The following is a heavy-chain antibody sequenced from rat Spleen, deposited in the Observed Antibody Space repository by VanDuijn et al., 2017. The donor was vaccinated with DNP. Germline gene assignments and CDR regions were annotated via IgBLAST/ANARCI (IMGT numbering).Heavy chain of an antibody. D-gene: IGHD1-2*01. CDR3: ARSPENSYIYLPWTY. CDR2: IWNNGGT. J-gene: IGHJ3*01. V-gene: IGHV2-41*01. Sequence: QVQLKESGPGLVQPSQTLSLICTVAGFSLTSNNVHWVRKPPGKGLEWMGVIWNNGGTRYNSALKSRLSIGRDTSKSQVFLKVNSLQTEDTATYYCARSPENSYIYLPWTYWGQGTLVTVSS. CDR1: GFSLTSNN.